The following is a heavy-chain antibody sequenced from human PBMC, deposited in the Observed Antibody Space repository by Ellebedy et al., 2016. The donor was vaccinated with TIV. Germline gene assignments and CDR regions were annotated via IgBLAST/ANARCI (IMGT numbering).Heavy chain of an antibody. CDR2: ISGSGGST. CDR1: GFTFSSYA. D-gene: IGHD4-17*01. V-gene: IGHV3-23*01. CDR3: AKAAGRRYGDYVSWYFDL. Sequence: GGSLRLSXAASGFTFSSYAMSWVRQAPGKGPEWVSAISGSGGSTYYADSVKGRFTISRDNSKNTLYLQMNSLRAEDTAVYYCAKAAGRRYGDYVSWYFDLWGRGTLVTVSS. J-gene: IGHJ2*01.